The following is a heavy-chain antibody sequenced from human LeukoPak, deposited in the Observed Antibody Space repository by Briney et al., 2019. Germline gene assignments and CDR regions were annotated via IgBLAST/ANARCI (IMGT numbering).Heavy chain of an antibody. D-gene: IGHD1-26*01. J-gene: IGHJ5*02. CDR1: GGSFSGYY. V-gene: IGHV4-34*01. CDR3: ARRGSYSSSSKT. Sequence: SETLSLTCAVYGGSFSGYYWSWIRQPPGKGLEWIGEINHSGSTNYNPSLKSRVTISVDASKNQFSLKLSSVTAADTAVYYCARRGSYSSSSKTWGQGTLVTVST. CDR2: INHSGST.